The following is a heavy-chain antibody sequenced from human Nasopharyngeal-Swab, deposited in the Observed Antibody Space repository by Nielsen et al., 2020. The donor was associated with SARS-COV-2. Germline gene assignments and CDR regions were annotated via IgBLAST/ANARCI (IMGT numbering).Heavy chain of an antibody. CDR3: ARDDKVVYDFWSGRSYNNWFDP. Sequence: GESLKISCAASGFTFSDYYMSWIRQAPGKGLEWVSYISSSGSTIYYADSVKGRFTISRDNAKNSLYLQMNSLRAEDTAVYYCARDDKVVYDFWSGRSYNNWFDPWGQGTLVTVSS. CDR1: GFTFSDYY. J-gene: IGHJ5*02. D-gene: IGHD3-3*01. CDR2: ISSSGSTI. V-gene: IGHV3-11*01.